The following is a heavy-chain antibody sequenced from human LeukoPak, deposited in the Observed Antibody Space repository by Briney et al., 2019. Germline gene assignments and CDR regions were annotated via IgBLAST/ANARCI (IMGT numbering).Heavy chain of an antibody. V-gene: IGHV3-15*01. CDR2: IKIKPDGGTT. J-gene: IGHJ4*02. CDR3: TVDVAAARGY. D-gene: IGHD2-2*01. Sequence: PVGSLTLSCVASGFAFNKAWMSWVRQAPGQGLKWVGRIKIKPDGGTTDYAAPVKGRFSISRDDSNNTLYLQMDSLKTEDSALYYCTVDVAAARGYWSQGTLVTVSS. CDR1: GFAFNKAW.